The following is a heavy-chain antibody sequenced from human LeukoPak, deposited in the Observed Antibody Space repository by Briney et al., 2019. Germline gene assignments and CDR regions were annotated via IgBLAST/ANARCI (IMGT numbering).Heavy chain of an antibody. CDR3: ARGYYDFWDGMDV. V-gene: IGHV3-30-3*01. CDR1: GFTFSSYA. D-gene: IGHD3-3*01. Sequence: PGGSLRLSCAASGFTFSSYAMHWVRQAPGKGLEWVAVISYDGSNKYYADSVKGRFTISRDNSKNTLYLQMNSLRAEVTAVYYCARGYYDFWDGMDVWGQGTTVTVSS. J-gene: IGHJ6*02. CDR2: ISYDGSNK.